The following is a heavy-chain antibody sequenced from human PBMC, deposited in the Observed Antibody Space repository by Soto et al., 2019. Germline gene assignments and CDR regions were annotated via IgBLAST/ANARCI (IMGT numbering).Heavy chain of an antibody. D-gene: IGHD5-12*01. CDR3: TRVQKKYRTTSGVDFDS. CDR2: LSWDGGTT. Sequence: EVMLEESGGAVVQPGGSLRLSCGVSGFTFEEHTSHWGRQAPGKGLEWISLLSWDGGTTYYAESVKGRFTISRDSGTNSVFLQMDTRPAEDTALYYCTRVQKKYRTTSGVDFDSWGQGTQVTVSS. CDR1: GFTFEEHT. V-gene: IGHV3-43*01. J-gene: IGHJ4*02.